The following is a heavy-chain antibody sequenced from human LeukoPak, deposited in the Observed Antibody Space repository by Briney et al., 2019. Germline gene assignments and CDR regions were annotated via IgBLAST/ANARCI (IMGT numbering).Heavy chain of an antibody. V-gene: IGHV3-23*01. D-gene: IGHD7-27*01. CDR3: AKLWSRFYETGEYDS. J-gene: IGHJ4*02. CDR2: ISSNGNSA. Sequence: GGSLRLSCATSGFTFSDYAMHWARQAPGRGLEWVSYISSNGNSAYYSDSVKGRFTISRDSSRSTLYLQMNGLRAEDTAIYYCAKLWSRFYETGEYDSWGQGILVTVSS. CDR1: GFTFSDYA.